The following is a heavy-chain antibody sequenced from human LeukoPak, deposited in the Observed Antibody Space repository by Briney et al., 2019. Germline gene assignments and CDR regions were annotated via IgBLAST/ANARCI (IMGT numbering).Heavy chain of an antibody. CDR3: ARTDLDYGALYYMDV. D-gene: IGHD4-17*01. J-gene: IGHJ6*03. V-gene: IGHV1-2*02. CDR2: INPNSGGT. CDR1: GYTFTDYY. Sequence: ASLKVSCKASGYTFTDYYMHWVRQAPGQGLEWMGWINPNSGGTNYAQKFQGRVTMTRDTSISTAYMELSRLRSDDTAVYYCARTDLDYGALYYMDVWGKGTTVTVSS.